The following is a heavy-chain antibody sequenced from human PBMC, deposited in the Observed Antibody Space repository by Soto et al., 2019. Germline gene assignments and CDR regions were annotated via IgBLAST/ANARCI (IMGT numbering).Heavy chain of an antibody. V-gene: IGHV1-18*01. D-gene: IGHD2-8*01. CDR2: INSYNGNT. J-gene: IGHJ4*02. CDR3: ARGSYCTNGVCYLDLDY. Sequence: GASVKVSCKASGYTFINYGITWVRQAPGQGLEWMGWINSYNGNTNYAQKLQGRVTMTTDTSTSTAYMEVRSLRSDDTAVYYCARGSYCTNGVCYLDLDYWGQGTLVTVSS. CDR1: GYTFINYG.